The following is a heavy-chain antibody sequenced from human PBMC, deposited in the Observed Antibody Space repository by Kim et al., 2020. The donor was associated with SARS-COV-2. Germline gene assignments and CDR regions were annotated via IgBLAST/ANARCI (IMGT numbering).Heavy chain of an antibody. CDR2: ISSSSSYI. CDR3: AREFSSSSWYWYFDL. CDR1: GFTFSSYS. V-gene: IGHV3-21*01. D-gene: IGHD6-13*01. J-gene: IGHJ2*01. Sequence: GGSLRLSCAASGFTFSSYSMNWVRQAPGKGLEWVSSISSSSSYIYYADSVKGRFTISRDNAKNSLYLQMNSLRAEDTAVYYCAREFSSSSWYWYFDLWGRGTLVTVSS.